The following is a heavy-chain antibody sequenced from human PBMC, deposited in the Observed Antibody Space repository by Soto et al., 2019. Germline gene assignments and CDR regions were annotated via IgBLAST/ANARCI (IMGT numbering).Heavy chain of an antibody. Sequence: GGSLRLSCGASGCTFTTYAMSLVRQAPGKGLEWVSAITDSGGTTYYADSVKGRFTISRDNSKNTLSLQMSSLRAEDTALYFCATGYCSSTSCRRDYWGQGTLVTVFS. J-gene: IGHJ4*02. CDR2: ITDSGGTT. CDR1: GCTFTTYA. CDR3: ATGYCSSTSCRRDY. V-gene: IGHV3-23*01. D-gene: IGHD2-2*01.